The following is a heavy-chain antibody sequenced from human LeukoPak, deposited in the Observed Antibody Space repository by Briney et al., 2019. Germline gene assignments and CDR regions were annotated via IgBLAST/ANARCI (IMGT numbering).Heavy chain of an antibody. V-gene: IGHV3-48*03. J-gene: IGHJ4*02. Sequence: GGSLRLSCAASGFTFSSYAMSWVRQAPGKGLEWVSCISTSGSTTYYADSVKGRFTISRDNAKNSLFLQMNTLTAEDTAVYYCARGALHVFDYWGQGTPVTVSS. CDR1: GFTFSSYA. D-gene: IGHD3-10*02. CDR3: ARGALHVFDY. CDR2: ISTSGSTT.